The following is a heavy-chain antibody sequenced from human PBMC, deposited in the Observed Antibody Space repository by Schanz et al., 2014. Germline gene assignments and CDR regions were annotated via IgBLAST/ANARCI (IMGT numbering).Heavy chain of an antibody. CDR3: ATEGPRGTRHPINYYYAMDN. CDR2: ISDSGDST. CDR1: GFTFSDYY. V-gene: IGHV3-11*04. Sequence: QVQLVDSGGGLVKPGGSLRLSCAASGFTFSDYYMTWIRQAPGKGLEWVSDISDSGDSTHYADSVKGRFTISRDNAKNSLFLQMNSLSAEDTAVYYCATEGPRGTRHPINYYYAMDNWGQGTILTVSS. J-gene: IGHJ6*02. D-gene: IGHD6-6*01.